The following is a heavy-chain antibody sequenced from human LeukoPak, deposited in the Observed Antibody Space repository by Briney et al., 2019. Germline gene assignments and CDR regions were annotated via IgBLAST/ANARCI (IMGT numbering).Heavy chain of an antibody. Sequence: GGSLRLSCAASGFTFSNAWMNWVRQAPGKGLEWVGRIKSKTDGWTTDYVAPVKGRFTISRDDSKNTLYLQMNSLKTEDTAVYYCTTVDVGSGKGPYFVYWGQGTLVTVSS. CDR1: GFTFSNAW. J-gene: IGHJ4*02. V-gene: IGHV3-15*01. D-gene: IGHD3-10*01. CDR3: TTVDVGSGKGPYFVY. CDR2: IKSKTDGWTT.